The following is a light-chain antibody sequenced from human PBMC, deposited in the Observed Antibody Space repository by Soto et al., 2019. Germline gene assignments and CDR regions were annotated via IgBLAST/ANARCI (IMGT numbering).Light chain of an antibody. J-gene: IGKJ1*01. Sequence: DIQMTQSPSTLSASVGDRVTITCRASQSVSTWLAWFQQKPGKPPKVLIYKASNLETGVPSRFSGSGSGTEFTLTISSLQPDDFATYYCQQYNGHSWTFGQGTKVDIK. V-gene: IGKV1-5*03. CDR1: QSVSTW. CDR2: KAS. CDR3: QQYNGHSWT.